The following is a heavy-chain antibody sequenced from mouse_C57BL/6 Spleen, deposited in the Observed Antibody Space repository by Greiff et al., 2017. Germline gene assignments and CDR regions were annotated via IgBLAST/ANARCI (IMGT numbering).Heavy chain of an antibody. J-gene: IGHJ2*01. Sequence: EVQLQESGPGLVKPSQSLSLTCSVTGYSITSGYYWNWIRQFPGNKLEWMGYISYDGSNNYNPSLKNRISITRDTSKNQFFLKLNSVTTEDTATYYCARDQLGPYFDYWGQGTTLTVSS. V-gene: IGHV3-6*01. D-gene: IGHD4-1*02. CDR2: ISYDGSN. CDR3: ARDQLGPYFDY. CDR1: GYSITSGYY.